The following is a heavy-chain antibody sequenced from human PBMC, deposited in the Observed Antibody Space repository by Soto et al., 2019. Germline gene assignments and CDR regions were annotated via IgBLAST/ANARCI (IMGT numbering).Heavy chain of an antibody. CDR1: GFTFSSYS. J-gene: IGHJ5*02. CDR2: ISSSSSYI. V-gene: IGHV3-21*01. Sequence: GGSLRLSCAASGFTFSSYSMNCVRQAPGKGLEWVSPISSSSSYIYYADSVKGRFTISRDNAKNSLYLQMNSLRAEDTAVYYCARARIVGATIPGFPWGQGTQVTVSS. CDR3: ARARIVGATIPGFP. D-gene: IGHD1-26*01.